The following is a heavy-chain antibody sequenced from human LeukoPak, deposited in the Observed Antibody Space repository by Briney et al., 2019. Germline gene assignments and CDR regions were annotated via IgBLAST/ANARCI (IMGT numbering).Heavy chain of an antibody. CDR3: AKLPLKDSSGYYSSFDY. Sequence: GGSLGLSCAASGFTFSSYGMHWVRQAPGKGLEWVAVISYDGSNKYYADSVKGRFTISRDNSKNTLYLQMNSLRAEDTAVYYCAKLPLKDSSGYYSSFDYWGQGTLVTVSS. V-gene: IGHV3-30*18. CDR2: ISYDGSNK. D-gene: IGHD3-22*01. CDR1: GFTFSSYG. J-gene: IGHJ4*02.